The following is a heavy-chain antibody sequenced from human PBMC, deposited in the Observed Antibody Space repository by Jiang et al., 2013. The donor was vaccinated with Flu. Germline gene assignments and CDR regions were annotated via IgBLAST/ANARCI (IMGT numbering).Heavy chain of an antibody. J-gene: IGHJ4*02. CDR2: INAGNGNT. V-gene: IGHV1-3*01. CDR3: ARVVSRYYDSSGYYDY. D-gene: IGHD3-22*01. CDR1: GYTFTSYA. Sequence: GAEVKKPGASVKVSCKASGYTFTSYAMHWVRQAPGQRLEWMGWINAGNGNTKYSQKFQGRVTITRDTSASTAYMELSSLRSEDTAVYYCARVVSRYYDSSGYYDYWGQGTLVTVSS.